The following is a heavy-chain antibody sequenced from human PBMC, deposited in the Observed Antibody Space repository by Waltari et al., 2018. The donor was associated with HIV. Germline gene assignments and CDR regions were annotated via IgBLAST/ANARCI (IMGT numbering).Heavy chain of an antibody. CDR2: SSSSSSYI. V-gene: IGHV3-21*01. CDR3: ARDSGYSSGTYYFDY. Sequence: EVQLVESGGGLVKPGGSLRLSCAASGFTFSSYSMNWVRQAPGKGLEWVSSSSSSSSYIYYADSVKGRFTISRDNAKNSLYLQMNSLRAEDTAVYYCARDSGYSSGTYYFDYWGQGTLVTVSS. J-gene: IGHJ4*02. D-gene: IGHD6-19*01. CDR1: GFTFSSYS.